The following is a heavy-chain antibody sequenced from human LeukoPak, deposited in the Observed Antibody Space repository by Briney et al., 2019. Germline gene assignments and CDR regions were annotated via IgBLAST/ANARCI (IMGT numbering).Heavy chain of an antibody. Sequence: ASVKVSCKASGYTFTTNAMNWVRQAPGQGLEWMGWINTKTGNPAYAQGFTGRFVFSLDTSVSTAYLQISSLKVEDTAVYYCAQDTSTDVFNYWGQGTLVTVSS. CDR1: GYTFTTNA. CDR2: INTKTGNP. D-gene: IGHD5-18*01. J-gene: IGHJ4*02. CDR3: AQDTSTDVFNY. V-gene: IGHV7-4-1*02.